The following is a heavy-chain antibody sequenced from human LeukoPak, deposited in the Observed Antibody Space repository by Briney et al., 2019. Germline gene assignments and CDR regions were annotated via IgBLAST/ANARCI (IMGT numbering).Heavy chain of an antibody. CDR3: ARGGRQYGSGSSFDY. V-gene: IGHV4-38-2*02. J-gene: IGHJ4*02. D-gene: IGHD3-10*01. CDR2: IYHSGNT. Sequence: PSETLSLTCTVSGYSISSGYYWGWIRQPPGKGLEWIGSIYHSGNTYYNPSLESRVTISVDTSKNQFSLKLSSVTAADTAVYYCARGGRQYGSGSSFDYWGQGTLVTVSS. CDR1: GYSISSGYY.